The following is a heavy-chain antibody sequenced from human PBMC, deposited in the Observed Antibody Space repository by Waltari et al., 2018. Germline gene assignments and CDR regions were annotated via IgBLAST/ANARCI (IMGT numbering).Heavy chain of an antibody. Sequence: QVQLQESGPGLVKPSQTLSLTCTVSGGPISSGSYYWSWIRQPAGKGLEWIGYIYTSGSTNYNPSLKSRVTISVDTSKNQFSLKLSSVTAADTAVYYCAGDYYGSGSYLDYWGQGTLVTVSS. J-gene: IGHJ4*02. V-gene: IGHV4-61*09. D-gene: IGHD3-10*01. CDR1: GGPISSGSYY. CDR3: AGDYYGSGSYLDY. CDR2: IYTSGST.